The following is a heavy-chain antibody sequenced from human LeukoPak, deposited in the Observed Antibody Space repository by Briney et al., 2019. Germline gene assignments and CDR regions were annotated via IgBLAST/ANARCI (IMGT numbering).Heavy chain of an antibody. CDR1: GGTFNNFA. CDR3: ASPVEYYDTWSGYPPFDY. J-gene: IGHJ4*02. D-gene: IGHD3-3*01. Sequence: ASVKVSCKASGGTFNNFAISWVRQAPGQGLEWVGGIIPMSGTANYAQKFQGRVTITADESTSTAYMELSSLRSEDTAIYYCASPVEYYDTWSGYPPFDYWGQGTLVTVSS. V-gene: IGHV1-69*13. CDR2: IIPMSGTA.